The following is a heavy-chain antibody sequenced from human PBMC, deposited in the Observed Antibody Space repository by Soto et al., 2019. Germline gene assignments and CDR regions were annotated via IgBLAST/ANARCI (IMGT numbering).Heavy chain of an antibody. Sequence: EVQLVESGGGLVQPGGSLRLSCEVSGFTFSNFWMNWVRQAPGKGLERVAIIKEDGSDKYYLDSVKGRFTISRDNANNLVYLQRNGLIVEDTAVYCCVRRRGGDGWTLDYWGQGTLVTVSS. V-gene: IGHV3-7*05. CDR3: VRRRGGDGWTLDY. J-gene: IGHJ4*02. D-gene: IGHD6-19*01. CDR1: GFTFSNFW. CDR2: IKEDGSDK.